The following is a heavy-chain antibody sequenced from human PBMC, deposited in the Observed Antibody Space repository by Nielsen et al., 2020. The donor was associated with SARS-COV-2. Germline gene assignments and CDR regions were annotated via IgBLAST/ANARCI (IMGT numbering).Heavy chain of an antibody. CDR1: GASISGSSYY. D-gene: IGHD4-17*01. CDR2: IYTSGST. Sequence: SETLSLTCTVSGASISGSSYYWSWIRQPAGKGLEWIGRIYTSGSTNYNPSLKSRVTMSVDTSKNQFSLKLSSVTAADTAVYYCARVGDYGDSVDFDYWGQGTLVTVSS. CDR3: ARVGDYGDSVDFDY. V-gene: IGHV4-61*02. J-gene: IGHJ4*02.